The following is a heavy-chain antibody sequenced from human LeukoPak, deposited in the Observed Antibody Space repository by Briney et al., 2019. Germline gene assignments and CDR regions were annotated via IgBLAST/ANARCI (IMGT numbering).Heavy chain of an antibody. J-gene: IGHJ5*02. CDR2: VYYSGST. Sequence: SETLSLTCTVSGGSISNHYWSWIRQAPGKGLEWVGYVYYSGSTNYNPSVKSRVTISVDTSNNQFSLRLSSVTAADTAVYYCAKHLTNAYYDMIWFDPWGQGTLVTVTS. D-gene: IGHD3-16*01. V-gene: IGHV4-59*11. CDR3: AKHLTNAYYDMIWFDP. CDR1: GGSISNHY.